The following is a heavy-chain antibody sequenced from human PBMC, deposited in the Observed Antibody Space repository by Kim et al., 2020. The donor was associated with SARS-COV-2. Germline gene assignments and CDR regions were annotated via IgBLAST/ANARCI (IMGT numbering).Heavy chain of an antibody. CDR1: GGSISSGDSY. CDR2: IYYSGST. D-gene: IGHD3-3*01. Sequence: SETLSLTCTVSGGSISSGDSYWSWIRQPPGKGLEWIAYIYYSGSTYYNPSLKSRVTIAVDTSKNQFSLKLSSVTAADTAVYYCARTKRITIFGVVQWFDPWGQGTLVTVSS. J-gene: IGHJ5*02. V-gene: IGHV4-30-4*01. CDR3: ARTKRITIFGVVQWFDP.